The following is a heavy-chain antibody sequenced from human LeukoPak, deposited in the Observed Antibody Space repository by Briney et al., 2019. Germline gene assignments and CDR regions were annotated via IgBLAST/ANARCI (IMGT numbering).Heavy chain of an antibody. CDR1: GFSFSSYG. D-gene: IGHD6-19*01. Sequence: GGSLRLSCAASGFSFSSYGMRWVRQAPGKGLECVAFIRYDGSNKYYADSVKGRFTISRDNSKNTLYLQMNSLRAEDTAVYYCAKVFNRIAVAFFDYWGRGTLVTVSS. CDR3: AKVFNRIAVAFFDY. J-gene: IGHJ4*02. CDR2: IRYDGSNK. V-gene: IGHV3-30*02.